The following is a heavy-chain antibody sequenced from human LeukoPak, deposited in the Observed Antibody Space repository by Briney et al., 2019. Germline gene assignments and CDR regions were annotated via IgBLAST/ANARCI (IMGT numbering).Heavy chain of an antibody. Sequence: SGGSLRLSCAASGFTFSSYAMNWVRRAPGKGLEWVSTISGSGGSTYNADSVKGRFTISRDNSKNTLYLQMNSLRAEDTAIYYCARDERLLSFLKWGQGTLVTVSS. V-gene: IGHV3-23*01. CDR1: GFTFSSYA. CDR3: ARDERLLSFLK. CDR2: ISGSGGST. J-gene: IGHJ4*02. D-gene: IGHD3-3*01.